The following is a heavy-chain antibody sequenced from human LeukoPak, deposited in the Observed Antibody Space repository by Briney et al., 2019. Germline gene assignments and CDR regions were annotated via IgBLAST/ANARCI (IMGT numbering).Heavy chain of an antibody. CDR2: IWYDGSNK. J-gene: IGHJ6*02. V-gene: IGHV3-33*01. Sequence: GGSLRLSCAASGFTFSSYGMHWVRQAPGKGLEWVAVIWYDGSNKYYADSVKGRFTISRDNSKNTLYLQMNSLRAEDTAVYYWARAETGYYYYCMDVWGQGTTVSVSS. CDR3: ARAETGYYYYCMDV. CDR1: GFTFSSYG.